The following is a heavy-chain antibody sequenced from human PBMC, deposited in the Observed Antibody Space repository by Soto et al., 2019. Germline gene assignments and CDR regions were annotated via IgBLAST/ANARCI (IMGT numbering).Heavy chain of an antibody. V-gene: IGHV3-23*01. CDR2: ISGSGGST. D-gene: IGHD4-17*01. Sequence: EVPLLESGGGLVQPGGSLRLSCAASGFTFSSYAMSWVRQAPGKGLEWVSAISGSGGSTYYADSVKGRFTISRDNSKNTLYLQMNSLRAEDTAVYYCAKGRVYGDPTHWYFDLWGRGTLVTVSS. J-gene: IGHJ2*01. CDR1: GFTFSSYA. CDR3: AKGRVYGDPTHWYFDL.